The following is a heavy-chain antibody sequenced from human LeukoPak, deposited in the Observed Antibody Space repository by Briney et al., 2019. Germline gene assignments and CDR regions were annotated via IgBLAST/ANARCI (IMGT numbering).Heavy chain of an antibody. CDR3: ARRVVNNRNWYFNL. J-gene: IGHJ2*01. CDR2: IHPGESDT. CDR1: GSSFTRNW. D-gene: IGHD4-23*01. Sequence: GAALKISSKGSGSSFTRNWIGWVRQMPGKGLEWMGIIHPGESDTRYSTSFQGQVTISADKSINTAYLQWSSLKASDTAMYYCARRVVNNRNWYFNLWGRGTLVTVSS. V-gene: IGHV5-51*01.